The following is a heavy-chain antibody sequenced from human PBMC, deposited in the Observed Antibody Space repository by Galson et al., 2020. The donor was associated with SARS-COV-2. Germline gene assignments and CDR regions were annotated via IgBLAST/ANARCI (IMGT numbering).Heavy chain of an antibody. Sequence: GGSLRLSCAASGFTFSSYAMHWVRQAPGKGLEWVAVISYDGSNKYYADSVKGRFTISRDNSKNTLYLQMNSLRAEDTAVYYCARGGPAGSFLTIFGVVTPGGMDVWGQGTTVTVSS. D-gene: IGHD3-3*01. CDR2: ISYDGSNK. V-gene: IGHV3-30*04. CDR1: GFTFSSYA. CDR3: ARGGPAGSFLTIFGVVTPGGMDV. J-gene: IGHJ6*02.